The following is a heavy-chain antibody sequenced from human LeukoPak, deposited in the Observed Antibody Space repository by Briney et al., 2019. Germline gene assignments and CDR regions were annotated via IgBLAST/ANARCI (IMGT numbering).Heavy chain of an antibody. D-gene: IGHD3-16*01. V-gene: IGHV3-23*01. Sequence: PGGSLRLSCAASGFTFSSHGMNWVRQAPGKGLEWVSGISPSVGITYYTDSVKGRFTISRDNSKNPHSLQMNSLRAEGTAVYYCAKDDGWGRYKHWGQGTLVTVSS. CDR2: ISPSVGIT. CDR1: GFTFSSHG. CDR3: AKDDGWGRYKH. J-gene: IGHJ1*01.